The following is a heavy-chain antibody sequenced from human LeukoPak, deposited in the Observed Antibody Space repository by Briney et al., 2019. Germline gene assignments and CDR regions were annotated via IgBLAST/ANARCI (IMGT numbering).Heavy chain of an antibody. V-gene: IGHV3-30*02. CDR1: EFTFISYG. D-gene: IGHD4-11*01. J-gene: IGHJ4*01. CDR2: IRYDGSDK. Sequence: PGGSLRLSCAASEFTFISYGIHWVRQAPGKGLEWVAFIRYDGSDKYYADSVKGRFTVSRDNSKNTLFLQMHSLRAEDTAVYYCAKLMAYSNSPYFDFWGXGTLVTXSS. CDR3: AKLMAYSNSPYFDF.